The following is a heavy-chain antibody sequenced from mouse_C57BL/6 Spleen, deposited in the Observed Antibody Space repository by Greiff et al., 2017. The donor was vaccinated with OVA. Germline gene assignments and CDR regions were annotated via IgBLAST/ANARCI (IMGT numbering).Heavy chain of an antibody. D-gene: IGHD4-1*01. CDR1: GYAFTNYL. J-gene: IGHJ2*01. CDR3: ARSSLANWVYFDY. Sequence: QVQLQQSGAELVRPGTSVKVSCKASGYAFTNYLIEWVKQRPGQGLEWIGVINPGSGGTNYNEKFKGKATLTADKSSSTAYMQLSSLTSEDSAVYFCARSSLANWVYFDYWGQGTTLTVSS. CDR2: INPGSGGT. V-gene: IGHV1-54*01.